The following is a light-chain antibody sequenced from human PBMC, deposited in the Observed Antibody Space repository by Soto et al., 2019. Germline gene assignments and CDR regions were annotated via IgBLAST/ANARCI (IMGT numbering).Light chain of an antibody. Sequence: DIQMTQSPSSVSASIGDRVTITCRASQVIDSWLAWFQQKPGEAPRLLIYAAISLHSGVPSRFSGAGSGTDFSLTISSLQPDDVATYVCQQGNSFPLTFGGGTKVEIK. V-gene: IGKV1-12*01. J-gene: IGKJ4*01. CDR1: QVIDSW. CDR3: QQGNSFPLT. CDR2: AAI.